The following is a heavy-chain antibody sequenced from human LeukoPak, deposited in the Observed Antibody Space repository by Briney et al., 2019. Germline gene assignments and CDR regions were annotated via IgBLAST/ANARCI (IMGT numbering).Heavy chain of an antibody. D-gene: IGHD2-2*01. CDR1: GGSFSGYY. CDR2: INHSGST. J-gene: IGHJ4*02. Sequence: PSETLSLTCAVYGGSFSGYYWSWIRQPPGKGLEWIGEINHSGSTYYNPSLKSRVTISVDTSKNQFSLKLSSVTAADTTVYYCARGYCSSTSCYLFDYWGQGTLVTVSS. CDR3: ARGYCSSTSCYLFDY. V-gene: IGHV4-34*01.